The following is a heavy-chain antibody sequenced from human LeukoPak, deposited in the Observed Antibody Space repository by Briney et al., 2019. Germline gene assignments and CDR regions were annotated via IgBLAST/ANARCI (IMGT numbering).Heavy chain of an antibody. J-gene: IGHJ5*02. D-gene: IGHD2-2*01. V-gene: IGHV3-30*18. CDR1: GFTFSDYG. CDR2: ISYDGNSE. CDR3: AKGRSTSCYAP. Sequence: PGGSLRLSCAASGFTFSDYGMHWVRQAPGKGLEWVAVISYDGNSEYYADSVKGRFSISRDNSKDTLYLQMNSLRPEDTAVYYCAKGRSTSCYAPGGQGTLATVPS.